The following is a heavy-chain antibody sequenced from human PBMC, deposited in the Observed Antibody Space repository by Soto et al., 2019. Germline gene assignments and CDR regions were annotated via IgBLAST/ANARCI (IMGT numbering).Heavy chain of an antibody. CDR1: GFSLSNARMG. Sequence: QVTLKESGPVLVKPTETLTLTCTVSGFSLSNARMGVSWIRQPPGKALEWLAHIFSNDEKSYSTSLKSRLTISKDTSKSQVVLTMTNMDPVDTATYYCARIRDSSGYHNYWGQGTLVTVSS. CDR2: IFSNDEK. V-gene: IGHV2-26*01. D-gene: IGHD3-22*01. CDR3: ARIRDSSGYHNY. J-gene: IGHJ4*02.